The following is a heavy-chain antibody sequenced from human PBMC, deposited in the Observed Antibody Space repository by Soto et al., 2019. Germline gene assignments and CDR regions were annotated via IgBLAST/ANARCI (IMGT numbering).Heavy chain of an antibody. CDR2: IFYSGST. D-gene: IGHD3-16*01. V-gene: IGHV4-61*01. CDR1: GGSVDSGSYY. J-gene: IGHJ5*02. CDR3: AGLRLGEGFDP. Sequence: PSETLSLTCTVSGGSVDSGSYYWNWIRQPPWKGLEWIGYIFYSGSTNYNPSLKRRVTISLDTSKNQFSMRLSSVTAADTAVYYCAGLRLGEGFDPWGQGXRVTVYS.